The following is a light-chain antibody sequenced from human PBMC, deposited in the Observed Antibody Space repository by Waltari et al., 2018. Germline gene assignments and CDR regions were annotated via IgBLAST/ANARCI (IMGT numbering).Light chain of an antibody. CDR1: SSNIGAGYA. V-gene: IGLV1-40*01. CDR3: QSYDSSLGGSV. J-gene: IGLJ2*01. Sequence: QSVLTQPPSVSGAPGQRVTISCTGSSSNIGAGYAVNWYQQLPGEPPKLLIYGNTNRPSGVPDRVSGSKSGTSASLAITGLQAEDEADYYCQSYDSSLGGSVFGGGTKLTVL. CDR2: GNT.